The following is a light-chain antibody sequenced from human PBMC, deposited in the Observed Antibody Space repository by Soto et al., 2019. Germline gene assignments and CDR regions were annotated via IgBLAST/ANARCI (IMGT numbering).Light chain of an antibody. CDR1: QSVSGY. J-gene: IGKJ5*01. CDR3: QHRMNWPLT. V-gene: IGKV3-11*01. CDR2: DAS. Sequence: EIVLTQSPDTLSLSPGERATLSCRASQSVSGYLGWYQQKPGQAPRLLIYDASNRATGIPARFSGSGSETDFTLTISSLEPEDFAVYYCQHRMNWPLTFGQGTRLEIK.